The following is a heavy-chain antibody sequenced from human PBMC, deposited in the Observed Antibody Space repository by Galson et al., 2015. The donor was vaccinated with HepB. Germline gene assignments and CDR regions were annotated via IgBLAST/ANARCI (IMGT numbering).Heavy chain of an antibody. CDR2: IYPGDSDT. J-gene: IGHJ6*02. CDR3: ARHNGYSYQYYYYGMDV. D-gene: IGHD5-18*01. Sequence: QSGAEVKKPGESLKISCKGSGYSFTSYWIGWVRQMPGKGLEWMGIIYPGDSDTRYSPSFQGQVTISADKSISTAYLQWSSLKASDTAMYYCARHNGYSYQYYYYGMDVWGQGTTVTVSS. V-gene: IGHV5-51*01. CDR1: GYSFTSYW.